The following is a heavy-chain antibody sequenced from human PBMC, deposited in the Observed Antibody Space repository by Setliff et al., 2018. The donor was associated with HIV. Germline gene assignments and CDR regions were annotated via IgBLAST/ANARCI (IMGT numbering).Heavy chain of an antibody. CDR2: RSTTGST. V-gene: IGHV4-4*08. Sequence: ESLKISCAASGFTVSSNYMSWIRQSPGKGLEWIGFRSTTGSTNYNPSLRSRVTISVDTSNNQFSLRLTPVTAADTAVYYCARQPPPGDYADYWGQGTLVTVSS. J-gene: IGHJ4*02. D-gene: IGHD4-17*01. CDR1: GFTVSSNY. CDR3: ARQPPPGDYADY.